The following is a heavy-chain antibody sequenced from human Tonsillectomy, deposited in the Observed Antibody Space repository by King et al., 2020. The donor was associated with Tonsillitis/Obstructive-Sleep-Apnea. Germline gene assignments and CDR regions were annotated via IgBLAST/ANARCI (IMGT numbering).Heavy chain of an antibody. V-gene: IGHV3-21*01. CDR1: GFTFSSYS. D-gene: IGHD1-26*01. CDR3: ARAKTTWELPPDF. J-gene: IGHJ4*02. Sequence: VQLVESGGGLVKPGGSLRLSCAASGFTFSSYSMNWVRQAPGKGLEWVSSISSSSSYIYHAASVKGRFTISRDNATNSQYLQLSSLRAEDTAVYYCARAKTTWELPPDFWGQGTLVTVSS. CDR2: ISSSSSYI.